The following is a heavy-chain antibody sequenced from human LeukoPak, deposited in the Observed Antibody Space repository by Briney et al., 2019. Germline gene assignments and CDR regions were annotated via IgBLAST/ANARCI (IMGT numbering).Heavy chain of an antibody. Sequence: PGRSLRLSCTGSGFTFGDYAMSWFRQAPGKGLEWVGFIRSKAYGGTTEYAASVKGRFTISRDDSKSIAYLQMNSLKTEDTAVYYCTRDYGGNSPLLYYYYMDVWGKGTTVTVSS. CDR2: IRSKAYGGTT. CDR1: GFTFGDYA. CDR3: TRDYGGNSPLLYYYYMDV. J-gene: IGHJ6*03. V-gene: IGHV3-49*03. D-gene: IGHD4-23*01.